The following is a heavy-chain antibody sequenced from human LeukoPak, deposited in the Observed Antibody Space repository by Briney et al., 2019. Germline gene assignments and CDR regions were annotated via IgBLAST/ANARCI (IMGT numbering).Heavy chain of an antibody. Sequence: GGSLRLSCAASGFTFSNFWMSWVRQAPGRGLEWVANIKQDGSEKYYVDSAKGRFTISRDNAKNSLYLQINSLRAEDTAVYFCARESYSYGYGAFVIWGQGTMVTVSS. D-gene: IGHD5-18*01. V-gene: IGHV3-7*01. CDR1: GFTFSNFW. CDR2: IKQDGSEK. CDR3: ARESYSYGYGAFVI. J-gene: IGHJ3*02.